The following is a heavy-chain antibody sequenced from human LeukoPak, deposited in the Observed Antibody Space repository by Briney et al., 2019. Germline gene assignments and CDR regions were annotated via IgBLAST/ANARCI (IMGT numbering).Heavy chain of an antibody. V-gene: IGHV1-69*05. CDR1: GGTFSSYA. J-gene: IGHJ4*02. D-gene: IGHD5-24*01. Sequence: GSSVKVSCKASGGTFSSYAISWARQAPGQGLEWMGRIIPIFGTADYAQKFQGRVTITTDESTSTAYMELSSLRSEDTAVYYCARARDGYNSWNFDYWGQGTLVTVSS. CDR3: ARARDGYNSWNFDY. CDR2: IIPIFGTA.